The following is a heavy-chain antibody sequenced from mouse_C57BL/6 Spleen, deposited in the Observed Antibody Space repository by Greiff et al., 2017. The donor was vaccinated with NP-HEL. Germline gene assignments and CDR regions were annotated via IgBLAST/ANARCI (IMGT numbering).Heavy chain of an antibody. CDR3: ARSSYDYIDY. J-gene: IGHJ2*01. D-gene: IGHD2-3*01. V-gene: IGHV5-16*01. CDR2: INYDGSST. CDR1: GFTFSDYY. Sequence: EVKLVESEGGLVQPGSSMKLSCTASGFTFSDYYMAWVRQVPEKGLEWVANINYDGSSTYYLDSLKSRFIISRDNAKNILYLQMSSLKSEDTATYYCARSSYDYIDYWGQGTTLTVSS.